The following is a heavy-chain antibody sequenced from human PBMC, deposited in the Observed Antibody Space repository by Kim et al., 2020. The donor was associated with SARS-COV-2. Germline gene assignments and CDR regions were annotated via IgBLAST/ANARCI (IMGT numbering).Heavy chain of an antibody. CDR2: ISGSGGST. Sequence: GGSLRLSCAASGFTFSSYAMSWVRQAPGKGLEWVSAISGSGGSTYYADSVKGRFTISRDNSKNTLYLQMNSLRAEDTAVYYCGRDYGDYVGGSSFDYWGQGTLVTVSS. D-gene: IGHD4-17*01. J-gene: IGHJ4*02. CDR3: GRDYGDYVGGSSFDY. V-gene: IGHV3-23*01. CDR1: GFTFSSYA.